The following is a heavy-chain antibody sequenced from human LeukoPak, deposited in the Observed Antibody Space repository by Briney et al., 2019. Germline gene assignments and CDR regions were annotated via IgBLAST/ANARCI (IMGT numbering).Heavy chain of an antibody. D-gene: IGHD2-2*01. Sequence: SETLSLTCAVSGGSVSSGGYSWSWIRQPPGKGLEWIGYIYDSGSTYYNPSLKSRVTISLDRSKNQFSLKLSSVTAADTAVYYCATPDGVPAAAEAFDIWGQGTMVTVSS. CDR1: GGSVSSGGYS. CDR2: IYDSGST. CDR3: ATPDGVPAAAEAFDI. V-gene: IGHV4-30-2*01. J-gene: IGHJ3*02.